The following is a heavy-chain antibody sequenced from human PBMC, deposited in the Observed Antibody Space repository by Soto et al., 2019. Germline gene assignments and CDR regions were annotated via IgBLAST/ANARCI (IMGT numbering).Heavy chain of an antibody. CDR3: ARDLMVTYYDFWSGSPDYYYYGMDV. Sequence: ASVKVSCKASGYTFTSYGIGWVRQAPGQGLEWMGWISAYNGNANYAQKLQGRVTMTTDTSTSTAYMELRSLRSDDTAVYYCARDLMVTYYDFWSGSPDYYYYGMDVWGQGTTVTVSS. CDR2: ISAYNGNA. J-gene: IGHJ6*02. V-gene: IGHV1-18*01. CDR1: GYTFTSYG. D-gene: IGHD3-3*01.